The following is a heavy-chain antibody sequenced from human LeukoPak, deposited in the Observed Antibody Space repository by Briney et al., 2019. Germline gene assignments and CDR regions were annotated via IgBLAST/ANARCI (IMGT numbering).Heavy chain of an antibody. D-gene: IGHD1-1*01. V-gene: IGHV3-48*03. Sequence: EVQLVESGGGLVQSGGSLRLSCAASGFTFSSYEMNWVRQAPGMGLEWVSYISSSGSTIYYADSVKGRFTISRDNAKNSLYLQMNSLRVEDTAVYYCARSAGTWFDPWGQGTLVTVSS. CDR2: ISSSGSTI. CDR3: ARSAGTWFDP. J-gene: IGHJ5*02. CDR1: GFTFSSYE.